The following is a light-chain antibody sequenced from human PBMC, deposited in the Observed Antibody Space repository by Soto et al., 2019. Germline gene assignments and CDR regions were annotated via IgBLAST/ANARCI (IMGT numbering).Light chain of an antibody. J-gene: IGKJ4*01. CDR2: DAS. CDR1: QSVSSY. CDR3: QQRSTWPPRLT. V-gene: IGKV3-11*01. Sequence: EIVLTQCPATLSLSPGERATLSCRASQSVSSYVAWYQQKPGHAPRLLIYDASNRATGIPARFSASGSGTDFTLTISSLEPEDFAVYYCQQRSTWPPRLTFGGGTKVEIK.